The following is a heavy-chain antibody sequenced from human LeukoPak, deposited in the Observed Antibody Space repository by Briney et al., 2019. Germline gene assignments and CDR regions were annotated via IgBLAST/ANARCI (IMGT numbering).Heavy chain of an antibody. J-gene: IGHJ4*02. D-gene: IGHD4-23*01. CDR3: AKDGSTTVATSFDY. CDR2: ISWNSGSI. CDR1: GFTFSSYA. Sequence: GGSLRLSCAASGFTFSSYAMHWVRQAPGKGLEWVSGISWNSGSIGYADSVKGRFTISRDNAKNSLYLQMNSLRAEDTALYYCAKDGSTTVATSFDYWGQGTLVTVSS. V-gene: IGHV3-9*01.